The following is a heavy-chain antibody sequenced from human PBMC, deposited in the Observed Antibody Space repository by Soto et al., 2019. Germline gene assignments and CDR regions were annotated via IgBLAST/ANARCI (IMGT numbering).Heavy chain of an antibody. CDR1: GFTFSSHA. CDR2: ISYDGSNK. J-gene: IGHJ2*01. D-gene: IGHD4-17*01. CDR3: GRDRTTSLATVTTPVTSDWYFDV. Sequence: QVQLVESGGGVVQPGRSLRLSCAASGFTFSSHAMHWVRQAPGKGLEWVAIISYDGSNKFYADSVKGRFTISRDNSKNTRYRQRNILTAEDTAVYYWGRDRTTSLATVTTPVTSDWYFDVWGRGTLVTVSA. V-gene: IGHV3-30-3*01.